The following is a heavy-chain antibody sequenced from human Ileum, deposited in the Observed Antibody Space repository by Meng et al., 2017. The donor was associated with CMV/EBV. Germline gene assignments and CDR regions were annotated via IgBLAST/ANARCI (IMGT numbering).Heavy chain of an antibody. D-gene: IGHD5-18*01. Sequence: SETLPLTCTVSGGSISSYYWSWIRQPPGKGLEWIGYIYYSGSTNYNPSLKSRVTISVDTSKNQFSLKLSSVTAADTAVYYCARVNLWLRRYYYYGMDVWGQGTTVTVSS. CDR3: ARVNLWLRRYYYYGMDV. J-gene: IGHJ6*02. CDR1: GGSISSYY. V-gene: IGHV4-59*01. CDR2: IYYSGST.